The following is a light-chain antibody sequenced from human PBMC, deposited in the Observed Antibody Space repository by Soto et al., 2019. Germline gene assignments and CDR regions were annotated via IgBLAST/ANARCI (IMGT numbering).Light chain of an antibody. CDR1: QSVSSN. CDR2: GAS. Sequence: EILMTQSPATLSVSPGARATLSCRASQSVSSNLAWYQHKPGQAPRLLIYGASPRATGIPGRFSGSGSGTMFTLTISSLQSEDFGVYYCHQYNKWPWTFGRGTKVDSK. CDR3: HQYNKWPWT. V-gene: IGKV3-15*01. J-gene: IGKJ1*01.